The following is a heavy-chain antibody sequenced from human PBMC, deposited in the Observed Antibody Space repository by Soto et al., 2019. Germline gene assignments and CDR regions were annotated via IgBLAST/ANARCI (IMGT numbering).Heavy chain of an antibody. J-gene: IGHJ4*02. Sequence: QVQLVQSGAEVKKHGASVKVSCKASGYTFTSYGISWARQAPGQGLDWMGWISAYNGNTNYAQKLQGRVTMTTNTCTTTANMEQRRLISDETAVYDCASAVSGRRSAYRGQGTLVTVS. D-gene: IGHD6-19*01. CDR1: GYTFTSYG. V-gene: IGHV1-18*01. CDR2: ISAYNGNT. CDR3: ASAVSGRRSAY.